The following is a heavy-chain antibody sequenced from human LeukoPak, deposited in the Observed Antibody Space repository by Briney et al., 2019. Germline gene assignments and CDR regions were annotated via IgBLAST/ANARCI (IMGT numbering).Heavy chain of an antibody. J-gene: IGHJ6*02. V-gene: IGHV1-18*01. CDR2: ISAYNGNT. CDR1: GYTFTSYG. D-gene: IGHD1-7*01. Sequence: ASVKVSCKASGYTFTSYGISWVRQAPGQGLEWMGWISAYNGNTNYAQKLQGRVTMTTDTSTSTAYMELRSLRSDDTAVYYCARDYDWNYVVNYYYYYGMDVWGQGTTVTVYS. CDR3: ARDYDWNYVVNYYYYYGMDV.